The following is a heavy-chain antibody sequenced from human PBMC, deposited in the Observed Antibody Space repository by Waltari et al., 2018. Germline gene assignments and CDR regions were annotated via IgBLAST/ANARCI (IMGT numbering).Heavy chain of an antibody. J-gene: IGHJ4*02. CDR2: IYDSGNT. D-gene: IGHD6-13*01. CDR1: GGSISSYY. CDR3: ARLGDTSSWFSD. V-gene: IGHV4-59*08. Sequence: QLQLQESGPRLVKPSETLSLTCNVSGGSISSYYWSWIRQPPGKKLEWIAYIYDSGNTIYNPSLRSRVTISVDRSTNQFSLKMTSVTAADTAIYYCARLGDTSSWFSDWGQGTLVTVSS.